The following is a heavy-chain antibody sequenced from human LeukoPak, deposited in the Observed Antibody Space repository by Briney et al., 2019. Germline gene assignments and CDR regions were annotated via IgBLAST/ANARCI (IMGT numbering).Heavy chain of an antibody. Sequence: GPTLVKPPQTLTLTGTLSGFSPRTRGVGVGWIRQTPGKALEWLSLSSWDDDKRYSPYSKRRRTNTKDNSKKQEDRSMNNIXXXXXXXXXCAHSSFTGTRKTDAFDIWGQGTMVTVSS. D-gene: IGHD1-7*01. CDR2: SSWDDDK. V-gene: IGHV2-5*02. J-gene: IGHJ3*02. CDR1: GFSPRTRGVG. CDR3: AHSSFTGTRKTDAFDI.